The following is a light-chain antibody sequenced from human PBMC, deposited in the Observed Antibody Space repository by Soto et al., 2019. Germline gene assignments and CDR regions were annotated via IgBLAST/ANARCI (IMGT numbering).Light chain of an antibody. CDR3: HQYTYPPLT. CDR2: DAS. Sequence: IQMTQSPSSLSASVGDRITITCQASQDISDSLNWYQQKPGRAPNLLIYDASNLEIGVPSRFSGSGSGTDFTFTITGLQPEDIAKYYCHQYTYPPLTFGGGTKVDIK. V-gene: IGKV1-33*01. J-gene: IGKJ4*01. CDR1: QDISDS.